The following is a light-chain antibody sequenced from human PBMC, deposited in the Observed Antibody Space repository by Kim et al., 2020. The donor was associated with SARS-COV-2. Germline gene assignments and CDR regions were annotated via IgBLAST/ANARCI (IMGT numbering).Light chain of an antibody. CDR2: DVS. CDR1: SSDVGGYNY. CDR3: SSYTSSSTLEVV. J-gene: IGLJ2*01. Sequence: SITISCTGTSSDVGGYNYVSWYQQHPGKAPKLMIYDVSNWPSGVSNRFSGSKSGNTASLTISGLQAEDEADYYCSSYTSSSTLEVVFGGGTQLTVL. V-gene: IGLV2-14*03.